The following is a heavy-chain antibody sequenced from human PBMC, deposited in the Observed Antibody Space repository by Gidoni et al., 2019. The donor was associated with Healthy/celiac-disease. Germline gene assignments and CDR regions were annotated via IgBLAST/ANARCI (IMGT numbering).Heavy chain of an antibody. Sequence: EVQLVESGGGLVKPGGSLRLSCAASGFPFSSYSMNWVRQAPGKGLEWVSSISSSSSYIYYADSVKGRFTISRDNAKNSLYLQMNSLRAEDTAVYYCASFADYGDYPKYYYYYYMDVWGKGTTVTVSS. CDR1: GFPFSSYS. CDR2: ISSSSSYI. V-gene: IGHV3-21*01. CDR3: ASFADYGDYPKYYYYYYMDV. J-gene: IGHJ6*03. D-gene: IGHD4-17*01.